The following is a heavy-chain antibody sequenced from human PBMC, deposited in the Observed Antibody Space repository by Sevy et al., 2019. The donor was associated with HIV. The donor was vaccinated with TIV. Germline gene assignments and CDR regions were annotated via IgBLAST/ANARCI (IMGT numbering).Heavy chain of an antibody. CDR1: GGSISSYF. Sequence: SETLSLTCSVSGGSISSYFWTWVRQSPGKGLEWIGNIYFTGKTDYSPSLKSRVTLSLDTSKSQFSLTLKSVTAAETAIYFYARDSTTRPRVIDYWGQGTLVTVSS. CDR2: IYFTGKT. CDR3: ARDSTTRPRVIDY. V-gene: IGHV4-59*01. J-gene: IGHJ4*02. D-gene: IGHD1-1*01.